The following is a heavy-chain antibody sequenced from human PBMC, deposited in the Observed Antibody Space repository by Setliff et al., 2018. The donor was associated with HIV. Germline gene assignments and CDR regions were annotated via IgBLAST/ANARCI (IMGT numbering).Heavy chain of an antibody. V-gene: IGHV3-21*01. CDR1: GFTFAYHT. D-gene: IGHD1-1*01. Sequence: LRLSCAASGFTFAYHTLSWVRQAPGKGLEWVSSISSSSRYIYYTDSVTGRFTISRDDAKRSLYLQMTSLRAEDTAVYYCARAGWYNSDDDQPGPGYWGQGTQVTVSS. CDR3: ARAGWYNSDDDQPGPGY. J-gene: IGHJ4*02. CDR2: ISSSSRYI.